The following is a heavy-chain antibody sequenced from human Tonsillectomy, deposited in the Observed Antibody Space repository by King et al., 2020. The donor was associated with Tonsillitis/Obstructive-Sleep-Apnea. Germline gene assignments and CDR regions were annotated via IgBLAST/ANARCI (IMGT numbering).Heavy chain of an antibody. V-gene: IGHV3-48*03. CDR1: GFTFSSYE. CDR3: ARDILGWYFDL. Sequence: VQLVESGGGLVQPGGSLRLSCAASGFTFSSYEINWVRQAPGKGLEWVSYISSSGSTIYYADSVKGRFTISRDNAKNSLYLQMNSLRAEDTAVYYCARDILGWYFDLWGRGTLVSVSS. J-gene: IGHJ2*01. D-gene: IGHD2-15*01. CDR2: ISSSGSTI.